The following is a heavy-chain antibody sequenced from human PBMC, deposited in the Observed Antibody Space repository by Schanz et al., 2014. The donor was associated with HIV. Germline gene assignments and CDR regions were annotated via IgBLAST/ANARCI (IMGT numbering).Heavy chain of an antibody. V-gene: IGHV1-8*01. CDR2: MNPNRGNA. Sequence: QVQLVQSGAEVKKPGASVRVSCKASGYTFSKNDINWVRQAPGQGLEWMGWMNPNRGNAGFAQKFQGRVTLTRDTSITTAYMELTSLRPEDTAVYYCARRRGWGSYRYFPYGLDVWGQGTTVTVSS. CDR3: ARRRGWGSYRYFPYGLDV. CDR1: GYTFSKND. J-gene: IGHJ6*02. D-gene: IGHD3-16*02.